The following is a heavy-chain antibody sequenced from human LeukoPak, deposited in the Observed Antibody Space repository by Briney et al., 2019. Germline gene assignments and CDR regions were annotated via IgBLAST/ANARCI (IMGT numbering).Heavy chain of an antibody. CDR1: GGTLSSYA. D-gene: IGHD3-3*01. V-gene: IGHV1-69*05. CDR3: ARSPYYDFWSGYYVGLHYYMDV. J-gene: IGHJ6*03. Sequence: ASVKVSCKASGGTLSSYAISWVRQAPGQGLEWMGRIIPIFGTANYAQKFQGRVTITTDESTSTAYMELSSLRSEDTAVYYCARSPYYDFWSGYYVGLHYYMDVWGKGTTVTVSS. CDR2: IIPIFGTA.